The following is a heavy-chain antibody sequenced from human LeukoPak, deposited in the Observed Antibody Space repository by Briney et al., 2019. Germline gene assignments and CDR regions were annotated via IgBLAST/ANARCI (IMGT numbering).Heavy chain of an antibody. D-gene: IGHD2-2*01. CDR2: IYYSGST. J-gene: IGHJ5*02. CDR1: GGSISSSSYY. V-gene: IGHV4-39*01. Sequence: SETLSLTCTVSGGSISSSSYYWGWIRQPPGKGLEWIGSIYYSGSTYYNPSLKSRVTISVDTSKNQFSLKLSSVTAADTAVYYCARLGSTSKGWFDPWGQGTLVTVSS. CDR3: ARLGSTSKGWFDP.